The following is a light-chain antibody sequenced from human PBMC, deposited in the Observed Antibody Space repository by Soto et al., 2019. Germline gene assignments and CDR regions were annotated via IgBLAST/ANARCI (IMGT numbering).Light chain of an antibody. CDR1: QSVSSSY. CDR3: QQYGSSPET. J-gene: IGKJ1*01. CDR2: GAS. Sequence: EIVLTQSPGTLSLSPGERATLSCRASQSVSSSYLAWYQQKPGQAPRLLIYGASSRATGIPDRFSGSGSGTDFTLTISRLEPEDLAVYYCQQYGSSPETFGQGTKV. V-gene: IGKV3-20*01.